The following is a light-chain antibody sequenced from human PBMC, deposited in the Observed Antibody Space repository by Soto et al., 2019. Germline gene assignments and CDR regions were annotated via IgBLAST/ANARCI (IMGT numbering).Light chain of an antibody. CDR3: QQLYSFPLT. CDR1: QDFSNF. Sequence: DIQLTQSPSFLSASIGDRVTISCRASQDFSNFLARYQQKPGRAPKLLMYDASTLQSGVPSRFSGCGSGTEFTLTISSLQPEDFATYDCQQLYSFPLTFGVGTKVDIK. V-gene: IGKV1-9*01. J-gene: IGKJ4*01. CDR2: DAS.